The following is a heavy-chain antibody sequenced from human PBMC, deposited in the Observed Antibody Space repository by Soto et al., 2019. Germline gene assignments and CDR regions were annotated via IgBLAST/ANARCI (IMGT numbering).Heavy chain of an antibody. CDR2: IYYSGST. D-gene: IGHD6-13*01. CDR3: ARGECYSSSWYDLTPNYYFDY. Sequence: SETLSLTCTVSGGSISSGGYYWSWIRQHPGKGMEWIGYIYYSGSTYYNPSLKSRVTISVDTSKNQFSLKLSSVTAAVTAVYYCARGECYSSSWYDLTPNYYFDYWGQGTLVTVSS. V-gene: IGHV4-31*03. CDR1: GGSISSGGYY. J-gene: IGHJ4*02.